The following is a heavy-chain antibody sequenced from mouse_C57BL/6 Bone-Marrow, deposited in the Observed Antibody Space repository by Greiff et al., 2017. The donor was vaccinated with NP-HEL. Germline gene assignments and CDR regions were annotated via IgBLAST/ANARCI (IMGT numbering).Heavy chain of an antibody. CDR2: IHPNSGST. CDR3: ARRSITTVVAWYFDV. Sequence: VQLQQPGAELVKPGASVKLSCKASGYTFTSYWMHWVKQRPGQGLEWIGMIHPNSGSTNYNEKFKSKATLTVDKSSSTAYMQLSSLTSEDSAVYYCARRSITTVVAWYFDVWGTGTTVTVSS. D-gene: IGHD1-1*01. CDR1: GYTFTSYW. V-gene: IGHV1-64*01. J-gene: IGHJ1*03.